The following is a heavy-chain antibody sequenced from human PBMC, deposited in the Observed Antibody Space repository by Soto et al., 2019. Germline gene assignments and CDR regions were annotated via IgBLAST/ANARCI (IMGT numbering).Heavy chain of an antibody. D-gene: IGHD3-3*01. J-gene: IGHJ4*02. Sequence: SETLSLTCTVSGGSISSISYYWGWIRQPPGKGLEWIGSIYYSGSTYYNPSLKSRVTISVDTSKNQFSLKLSSVTAADTAVYYCARIPYYDFWSGYPVPYWGQGTLVTVSS. CDR2: IYYSGST. CDR1: GGSISSISYY. CDR3: ARIPYYDFWSGYPVPY. V-gene: IGHV4-39*01.